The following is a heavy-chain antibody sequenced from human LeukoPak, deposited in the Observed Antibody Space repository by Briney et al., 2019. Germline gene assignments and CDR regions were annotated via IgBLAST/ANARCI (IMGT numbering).Heavy chain of an antibody. CDR3: ARLHSGKYFDY. J-gene: IGHJ4*02. V-gene: IGHV5-51*01. Sequence: GESLKISCKGSGYRFTSSWIGWVRQMPGKGLEWMGIIYPVDSDTRYSPSFQGQVTMSADKSISTAYLQWSSLKASDTAMYYCARLHSGKYFDYWGQGTLVTVSS. CDR1: GYRFTSSW. CDR2: IYPVDSDT. D-gene: IGHD1-26*01.